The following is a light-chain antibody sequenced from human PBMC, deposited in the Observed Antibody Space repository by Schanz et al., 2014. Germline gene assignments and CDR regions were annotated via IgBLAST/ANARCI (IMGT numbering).Light chain of an antibody. CDR1: QSITNY. V-gene: IGKV1-39*01. J-gene: IGKJ2*01. CDR2: AAS. Sequence: DIQMTQSPSSLSASVGDRVTITCRASQSITNYVNWYQQKPGKVPEVLIYAASSLQSGVPSRFSGSGSGTDFTLTISSLQPEDFATYYCQQSYSTPLYTFGQGTKLEIK. CDR3: QQSYSTPLYT.